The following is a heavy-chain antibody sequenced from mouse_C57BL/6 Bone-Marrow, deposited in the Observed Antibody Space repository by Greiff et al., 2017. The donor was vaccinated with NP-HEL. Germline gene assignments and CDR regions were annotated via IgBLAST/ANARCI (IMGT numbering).Heavy chain of an antibody. V-gene: IGHV1-54*01. CDR1: GYAFTNYL. CDR2: INPGSGGT. D-gene: IGHD2-4*01. Sequence: VQLQQSGAELVRPGTSVKVSCKASGYAFTNYLIEWVKQRPGQGLAWIGVINPGSGGTNYNEKFKGKATLTADKSSSTAYMQLSSLTSEDSAVYFCARGGIYYDYAWFAYWGQGTLVTVSA. J-gene: IGHJ3*01. CDR3: ARGGIYYDYAWFAY.